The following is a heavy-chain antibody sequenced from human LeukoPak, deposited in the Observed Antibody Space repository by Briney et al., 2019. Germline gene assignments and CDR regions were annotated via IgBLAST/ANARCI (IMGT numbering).Heavy chain of an antibody. D-gene: IGHD6-13*01. CDR3: ARSGKSAAGTSEDY. V-gene: IGHV6-1*01. CDR2: TYYRSKWYN. J-gene: IGHJ4*02. Sequence: SQTLSLTCAISGDSVSSNSAAWNWTRQSPSRGLEWLGRTYYRSKWYNDYAVSVKSRITINPDTSKNQFSLQLNSVTPEDTAVYYCARSGKSAAGTSEDYWGQGTLVTVSS. CDR1: GDSVSSNSAA.